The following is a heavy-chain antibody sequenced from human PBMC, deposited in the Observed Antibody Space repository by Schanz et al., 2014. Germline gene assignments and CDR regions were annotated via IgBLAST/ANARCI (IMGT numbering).Heavy chain of an antibody. Sequence: QVQLVESGGGLVKPGGSLRLSCAASGFTFSSYGMHWVRQAPGKGLEWVAVIWYDGSNKYYADSVKGRFTISRDNSKNTLYLQMNSLRAEDTAVYYCAKGRFGELSAFDIWGRGTMVTVSS. V-gene: IGHV3-33*06. CDR3: AKGRFGELSAFDI. J-gene: IGHJ3*02. D-gene: IGHD3-10*01. CDR1: GFTFSSYG. CDR2: IWYDGSNK.